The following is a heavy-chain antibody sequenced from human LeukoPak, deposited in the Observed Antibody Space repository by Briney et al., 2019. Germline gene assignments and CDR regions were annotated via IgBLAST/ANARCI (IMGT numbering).Heavy chain of an antibody. V-gene: IGHV3-30*02. CDR2: IRFDGSEK. D-gene: IGHD2-2*03. CDR3: ALGKNFGYQYFDF. Sequence: PGGSLRLSCVASGFSFSSYGMHWVRRAPGKGLEWMTFIRFDGSEKYYADSVKGRFTISRDYSKNTLFLQMSSLRPEDTAVYYCALGKNFGYQYFDFWGQGALVTVSS. J-gene: IGHJ4*02. CDR1: GFSFSSYG.